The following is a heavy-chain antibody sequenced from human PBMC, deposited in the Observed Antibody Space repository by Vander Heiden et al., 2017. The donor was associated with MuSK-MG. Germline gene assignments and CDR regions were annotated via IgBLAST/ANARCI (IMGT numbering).Heavy chain of an antibody. V-gene: IGHV4-38-2*02. CDR3: ARDIMPVRSYDAFDI. CDR2: IYHSGST. J-gene: IGHJ3*02. D-gene: IGHD2-2*01. CDR1: GYSISSGYY. Sequence: QVQLQESGPGLVKPSETLSLTCTVSGYSISSGYYWGWIRQPPGKGLEWIGSIYHSGSTYYNPSLKSRVTISVDTSKNQFSLKLSSVTAADTAVYYCARDIMPVRSYDAFDIWGQGTMVTLSS.